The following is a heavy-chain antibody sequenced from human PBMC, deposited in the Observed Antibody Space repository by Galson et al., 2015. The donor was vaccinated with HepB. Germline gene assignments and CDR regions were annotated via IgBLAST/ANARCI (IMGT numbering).Heavy chain of an antibody. CDR3: ARELAGNSAWDY. CDR1: GYTFSGHY. CDR2: INANSGAT. D-gene: IGHD6-19*01. Sequence: SCKASGYTFSGHYIHWVRQAPGQGLEWMGRINANSGATNYAQRFQGWVTMTRDTSISTAYMELGRLTFDDTAVYYCARELAGNSAWDYWGLGTLVTVPS. V-gene: IGHV1-2*04. J-gene: IGHJ4*02.